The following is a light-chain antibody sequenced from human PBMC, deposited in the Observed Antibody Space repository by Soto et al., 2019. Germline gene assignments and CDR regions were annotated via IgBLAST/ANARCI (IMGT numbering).Light chain of an antibody. CDR3: MQGTHCSIT. CDR1: QSLVHSDGIAY. J-gene: IGKJ5*01. V-gene: IGKV2-30*02. CDR2: KVS. Sequence: DVVMTQSPLSLPVTLGQPAAISCRSNQSLVHSDGIAYFSWFQQRPGRSPRRLIYKVSNRDSGVPARFSGSGSGTDFALKISRVEAEDVGVYYCMQGTHCSITFGQGTRLEIK.